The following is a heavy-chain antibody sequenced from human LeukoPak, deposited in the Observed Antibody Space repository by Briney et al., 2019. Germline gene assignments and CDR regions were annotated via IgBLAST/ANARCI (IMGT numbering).Heavy chain of an antibody. Sequence: PGGSLRLSCAASGFTFSSYGMHWVRQAPGKGLEWVAVISYDGSNKYYADSVKGRFTISRDNSKNTLYLQMNSLRAEDTAVYYCARDPRDGYNKFDYWGQGTLVTVSS. CDR2: ISYDGSNK. CDR1: GFTFSSYG. V-gene: IGHV3-30*03. J-gene: IGHJ4*02. D-gene: IGHD5-24*01. CDR3: ARDPRDGYNKFDY.